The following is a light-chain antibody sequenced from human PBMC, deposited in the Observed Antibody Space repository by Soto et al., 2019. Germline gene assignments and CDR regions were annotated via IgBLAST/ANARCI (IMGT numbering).Light chain of an antibody. CDR1: QSISSW. Sequence: DIHMTQSPSTLSASVGDRVTITCRASQSISSWLAWYQQKPGKAPKLLIYRASTLYSGVPSRFSGSGSGTEFTLSISSLQPDDFATYYCQQYNSFSWTFGQGTNVEVK. J-gene: IGKJ1*01. V-gene: IGKV1-5*03. CDR3: QQYNSFSWT. CDR2: RAS.